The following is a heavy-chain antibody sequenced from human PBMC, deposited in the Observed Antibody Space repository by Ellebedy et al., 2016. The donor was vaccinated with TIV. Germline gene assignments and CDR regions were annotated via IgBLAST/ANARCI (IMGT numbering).Heavy chain of an antibody. J-gene: IGHJ4*02. CDR3: ARDRVRQLGLNFDY. CDR1: GYTFTGYY. D-gene: IGHD6-13*01. Sequence: AASVKVSCKASGYTFTGYYMHWVRQAPGQGLEWMGWINPNSGGTNYAQKFQGRVTMTRDTSISTAYMELSRLRSDDTAVYYCARDRVRQLGLNFDYWGQGTLVTVSS. V-gene: IGHV1-2*02. CDR2: INPNSGGT.